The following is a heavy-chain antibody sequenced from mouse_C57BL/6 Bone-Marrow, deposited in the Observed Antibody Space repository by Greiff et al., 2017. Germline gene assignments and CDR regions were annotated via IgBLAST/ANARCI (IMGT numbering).Heavy chain of an antibody. Sequence: EVQVVESGTVLARPGASVKMSCKTSGYTFTSYWMHWVKQRPGQGLEWIGAIYPGKSDTSYNQKFKGKAKLNAVTSANTAYMELSSLPNEDSAVYYCTGSTTVVGGNYFDYWGQGTTLTVSS. D-gene: IGHD1-1*01. CDR2: IYPGKSDT. CDR3: TGSTTVVGGNYFDY. J-gene: IGHJ2*01. CDR1: GYTFTSYW. V-gene: IGHV1-5*01.